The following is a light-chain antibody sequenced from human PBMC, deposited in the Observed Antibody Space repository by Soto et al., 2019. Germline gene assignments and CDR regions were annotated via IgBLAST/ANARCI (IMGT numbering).Light chain of an antibody. CDR2: TDY. J-gene: IGLJ3*02. CDR3: TSYTNRGGLWV. V-gene: IGLV1-44*01. CDR1: SSNIGTYT. Sequence: QSVLTQPPSVSGTPGQRVTISCSGGSSNIGTYTVNWYQQLPETAPKLLIYTDYQRPSGVPDRFSGSKSGTSASLAISGLQSEDEADYYCTSYTNRGGLWVFGGGTKVTVL.